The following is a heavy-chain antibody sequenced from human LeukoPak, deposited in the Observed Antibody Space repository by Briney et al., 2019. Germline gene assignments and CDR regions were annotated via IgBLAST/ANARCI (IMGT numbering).Heavy chain of an antibody. Sequence: SVKVSCKASGGTFSSYAISWVRQAPGQGLEWMGRIIPILGIANYAQKFQGRVTITADKSTSTAYMEPSSLRSEDTAVYYCAREIAVAGSRLDYWGQGTLVTVSS. CDR3: AREIAVAGSRLDY. CDR1: GGTFSSYA. CDR2: IIPILGIA. V-gene: IGHV1-69*04. J-gene: IGHJ4*02. D-gene: IGHD6-19*01.